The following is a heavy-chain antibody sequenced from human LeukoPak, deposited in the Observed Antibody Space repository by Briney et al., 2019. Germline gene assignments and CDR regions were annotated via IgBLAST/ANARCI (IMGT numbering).Heavy chain of an antibody. CDR2: MNPNNGGT. CDR1: GYIFTGYH. V-gene: IGHV1-2*06. Sequence: ASVKVSCKASGYIFTGYHMHWLRQAPGQGLEWVGRMNPNNGGTYYAQKFQDRVTVTSDTSISTAYMELSSLTSDDTALYYCARDYYSGTYAHWGQGTLVTVSS. D-gene: IGHD1-26*01. CDR3: ARDYYSGTYAH. J-gene: IGHJ4*02.